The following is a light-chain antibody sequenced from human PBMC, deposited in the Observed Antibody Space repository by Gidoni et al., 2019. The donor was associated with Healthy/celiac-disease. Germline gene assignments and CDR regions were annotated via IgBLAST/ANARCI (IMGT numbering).Light chain of an antibody. CDR1: SSDVGTYNY. CDR3: CSYAGTFIYV. CDR2: DVS. V-gene: IGLV2-11*01. J-gene: IGLJ1*01. Sequence: HSALTQPPPASGSPGQSVTIACTGTSSDVGTYNYVSWYQQHPGKAPKLMIYDVSKRPAGVPDRFSGSKSGDTASLTISGLQAEDEADYYCCSYAGTFIYVFGSGTKVTVL.